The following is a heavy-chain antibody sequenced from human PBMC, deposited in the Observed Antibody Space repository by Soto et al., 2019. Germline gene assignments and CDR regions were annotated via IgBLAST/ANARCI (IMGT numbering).Heavy chain of an antibody. CDR1: GGSISSYY. CDR3: ERVGCSGGSCTLDH. V-gene: IGHV4-59*01. D-gene: IGHD2-15*01. CDR2: IYYSGST. Sequence: SETLSLTCTVSGGSISSYYWSWIRQPPGKGLEWIGYIYYSGSTNYNPSLKSRVTISVDTSKNQFSLKLSSVTAADTAVYYGERVGCSGGSCTLDHWGQGTLVTVS. J-gene: IGHJ4*02.